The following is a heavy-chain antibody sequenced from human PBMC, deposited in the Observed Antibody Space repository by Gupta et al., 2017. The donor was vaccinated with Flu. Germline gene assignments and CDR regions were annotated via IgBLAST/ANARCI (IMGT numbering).Heavy chain of an antibody. CDR1: VFTFSSSY. J-gene: IGHJ4*02. Sequence: ELQLVEYGGGLVQPGGSLSLSCQASVFTFSSSYLQWVRQAPGKGLVWVSRINPDGSSTTYAESVKGRFTISRDNAKNTLYLQMNSLGDDDTAVYYGATVTSGCWGQGTLVTVSS. D-gene: IGHD4-17*01. CDR3: ATVTSGC. V-gene: IGHV3-74*03. CDR2: INPDGSST.